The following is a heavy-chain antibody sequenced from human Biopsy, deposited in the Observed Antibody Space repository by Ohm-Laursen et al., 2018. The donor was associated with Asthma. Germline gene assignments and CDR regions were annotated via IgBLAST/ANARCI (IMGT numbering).Heavy chain of an antibody. Sequence: SLRLSCSASGFSFSNYGMHWVRQAPGKGLDWVAVISFDGTNRNYTDSVKGRFTISRDNSRNTLHLEMNSLRAEDTAVYFCAKEVFPGWELRRGPDSWGQGALVTVSS. V-gene: IGHV3-30*18. CDR2: ISFDGTNR. D-gene: IGHD1-26*01. CDR3: AKEVFPGWELRRGPDS. J-gene: IGHJ4*02. CDR1: GFSFSNYG.